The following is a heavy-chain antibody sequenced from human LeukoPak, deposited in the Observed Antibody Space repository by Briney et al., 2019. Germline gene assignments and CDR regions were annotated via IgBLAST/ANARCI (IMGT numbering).Heavy chain of an antibody. CDR3: AKDSSYYYGSGSYFDY. D-gene: IGHD3-10*01. Sequence: GGSLRLSCAASGFTFDDYAMHWVRQAPGKGLEWVSGISWNSGSIGYADSVKGRFTISRDNAKNSLYLQMNSLRAEDTALYYCAKDSSYYYGSGSYFDYWGQGTLVTVSS. CDR2: ISWNSGSI. CDR1: GFTFDDYA. J-gene: IGHJ4*02. V-gene: IGHV3-9*01.